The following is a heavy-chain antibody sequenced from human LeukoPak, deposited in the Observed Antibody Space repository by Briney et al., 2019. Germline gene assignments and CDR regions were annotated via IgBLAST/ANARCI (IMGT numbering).Heavy chain of an antibody. CDR1: GFTFSSYW. CDR2: ISSSSSTI. V-gene: IGHV3-48*04. D-gene: IGHD3-22*01. CDR3: ARDLTYYYDSSGYYQAYYYGMDV. Sequence: GGSLRLSCAASGFTFSSYWMSWVRQAPGKGLEWVSYISSSSSTIYYADSVKGRFTISRDNAKNSLYLQMNSLRAEDTAVYYCARDLTYYYDSSGYYQAYYYGMDVWGQGTTVTVSS. J-gene: IGHJ6*02.